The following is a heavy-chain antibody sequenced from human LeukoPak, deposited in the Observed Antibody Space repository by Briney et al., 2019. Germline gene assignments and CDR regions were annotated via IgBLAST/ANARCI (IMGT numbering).Heavy chain of an antibody. Sequence: GRSLRLSCAASGFTFSSYGMHWVRQAPGKGLEWVAVISYDGSNKYYADSVKGRFTISRDNSKNTLYLQMNSLRAEDTAVYYCAKERSYPPVFDYWGQGTLVTVSS. CDR2: ISYDGSNK. CDR3: AKERSYPPVFDY. CDR1: GFTFSSYG. J-gene: IGHJ4*02. V-gene: IGHV3-30*18. D-gene: IGHD1-26*01.